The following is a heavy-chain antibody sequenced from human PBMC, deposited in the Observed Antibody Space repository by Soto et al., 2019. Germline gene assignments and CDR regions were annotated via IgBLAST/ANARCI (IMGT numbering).Heavy chain of an antibody. CDR3: ARVRGLRVVPADQFDP. J-gene: IGHJ5*02. D-gene: IGHD2-2*01. Sequence: AETLSVTCAGSGYAIRRGYCWGLIRQPPGKGLEWIGSIYHSGSTYYNPSLKSRVTISVDTSKNQFSLKLSSVTAADTEVYYCARVRGLRVVPADQFDPWAQGTPGTVS. CDR2: IYHSGST. CDR1: GYAIRRGYC. V-gene: IGHV4-38-2*01.